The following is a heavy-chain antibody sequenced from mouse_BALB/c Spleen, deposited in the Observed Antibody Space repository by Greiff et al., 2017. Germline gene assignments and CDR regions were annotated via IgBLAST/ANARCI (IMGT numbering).Heavy chain of an antibody. Sequence: EVMLVESGGGLVKPGGSLKLSCAASGFTFSSYTMSWVRQTPEKRLEWVATISSGGGNTYYPDSVKGRFTISRDNAKNNLYLQMSSLRSEDTALYYCARYDDYDGDAMDYWGQGTSVTVSS. D-gene: IGHD2-4*01. V-gene: IGHV5-9*03. J-gene: IGHJ4*01. CDR1: GFTFSSYT. CDR2: ISSGGGNT. CDR3: ARYDDYDGDAMDY.